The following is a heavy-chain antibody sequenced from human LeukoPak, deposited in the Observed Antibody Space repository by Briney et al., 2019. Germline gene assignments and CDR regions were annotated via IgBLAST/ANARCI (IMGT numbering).Heavy chain of an antibody. CDR3: ARDHPRAIFGVVISYGMDV. D-gene: IGHD3-3*01. CDR2: INPNSGGT. V-gene: IGHV1-2*02. CDR1: GYTFTGYY. J-gene: IGHJ6*02. Sequence: GASVKVSCKASGYTFTGYYMHWVRQAPGQGLEWMGWINPNSGGTNYAKKFQGRVTMTRDTSISTAYMELSRLRSDDTAVYYCARDHPRAIFGVVISYGMDVWGQGTTVTVSS.